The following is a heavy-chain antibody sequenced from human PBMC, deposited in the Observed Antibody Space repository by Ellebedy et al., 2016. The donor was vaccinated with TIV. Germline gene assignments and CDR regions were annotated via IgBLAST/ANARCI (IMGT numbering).Heavy chain of an antibody. D-gene: IGHD5-24*01. CDR3: ARQSQKMATIPGDLGY. Sequence: PGGSLRLSCADAVFNNYWVHWVRQAPGKGLVWVSRISRDGTSTSYADSVRGRFTASRDNAKNSLYLQMNSLRAEDTAVYYCARQSQKMATIPGDLGYWGQGTLVTVSS. CDR2: ISRDGTST. J-gene: IGHJ4*02. V-gene: IGHV3-74*01. CDR1: VFNNYW.